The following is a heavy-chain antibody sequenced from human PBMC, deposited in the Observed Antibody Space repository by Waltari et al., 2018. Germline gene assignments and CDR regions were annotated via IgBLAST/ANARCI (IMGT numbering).Heavy chain of an antibody. Sequence: QLQLQESGPGLVKPSETLSLTCTVSGGSISSYYWSWIRPPAGKGLEWIGRIYTSGSTNYNPSLKSRVTMSVDTSKNQFSLKLSSVTAADTAVYYCASEGGQQQLADPFFDYWGQGTLVTVSS. J-gene: IGHJ4*02. CDR3: ASEGGQQQLADPFFDY. D-gene: IGHD6-13*01. CDR1: GGSISSYY. V-gene: IGHV4-4*07. CDR2: IYTSGST.